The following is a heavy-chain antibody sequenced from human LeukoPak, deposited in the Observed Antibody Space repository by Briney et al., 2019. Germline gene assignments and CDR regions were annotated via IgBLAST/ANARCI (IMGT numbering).Heavy chain of an antibody. Sequence: ASVKVSCKASGGTFSSYAISWVRQAPGQGLEWMGGIIPIFGTANYAQKFQGRVTITADESTTTAYMELSSLTSEDTAMYYCARYHSDSSGPFNSWGQGTRVTVSS. J-gene: IGHJ5*01. V-gene: IGHV1-69*13. D-gene: IGHD3-22*01. CDR2: IIPIFGTA. CDR1: GGTFSSYA. CDR3: ARYHSDSSGPFNS.